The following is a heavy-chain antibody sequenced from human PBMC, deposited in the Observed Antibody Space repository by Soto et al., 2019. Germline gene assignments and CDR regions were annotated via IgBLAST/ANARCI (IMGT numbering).Heavy chain of an antibody. Sequence: GGPVEGSRKASGFTFTSYGISRGRQGPWQGGGWMGLINPNSGSTNCEQKFQGRVTITRDPSTSTAYTELRRMRSDDTAVYYCARDLISSGWTGNYYYYGMYVTGPRTTVTVSS. CDR1: GFTFTSYG. CDR2: INPNSGST. V-gene: IGHV1-2*02. D-gene: IGHD6-19*01. J-gene: IGHJ6*01. CDR3: ARDLISSGWTGNYYYYGMYV.